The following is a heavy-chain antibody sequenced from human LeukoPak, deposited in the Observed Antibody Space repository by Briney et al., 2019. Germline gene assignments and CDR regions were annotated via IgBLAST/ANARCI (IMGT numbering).Heavy chain of an antibody. J-gene: IGHJ3*02. CDR2: ISSSGGYII. V-gene: IGHV3-11*01. CDR3: ARDPGDAFDI. CDR1: GFTFSDYY. Sequence: GGSLRLSCAASGFTFSDYYMSWIRQAPGKGLEWISCISSSGGYIIYYADSVKGRFTIPRDDAKNSLYLQMSSLRAEDTAVYYCARDPGDAFDIWGQGTTVTVSS.